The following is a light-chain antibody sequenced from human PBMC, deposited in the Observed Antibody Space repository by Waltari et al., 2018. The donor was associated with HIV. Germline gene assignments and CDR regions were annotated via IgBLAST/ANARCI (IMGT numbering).Light chain of an antibody. CDR3: AAWDDSLSGWV. J-gene: IGLJ3*02. CDR1: SSNIGSNY. V-gene: IGLV1-47*01. Sequence: QSVLTQPPSASGTPGQRVTISCSGSSSNIGSNYIYWYQQLPGTVPKLLIYRNNQRPSGVPDRFSGSKSGTSASLAISGLRSEDEADYSCAAWDDSLSGWVFGGGTKLTVL. CDR2: RNN.